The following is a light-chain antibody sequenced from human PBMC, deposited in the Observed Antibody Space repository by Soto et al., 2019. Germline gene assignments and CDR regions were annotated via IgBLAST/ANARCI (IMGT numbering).Light chain of an antibody. V-gene: IGKV3-11*01. CDR2: DAS. CDR1: QTVGGY. Sequence: EIVLTQSPAPLSLSPGERATLSCRASQTVGGYLAWYQQKPGQAPRLLISDASNRAAGIPARFSGIGSGTDFTLTISSLEPEDFAVYYCQQRNSWPLTFGGGTKVEIK. CDR3: QQRNSWPLT. J-gene: IGKJ4*01.